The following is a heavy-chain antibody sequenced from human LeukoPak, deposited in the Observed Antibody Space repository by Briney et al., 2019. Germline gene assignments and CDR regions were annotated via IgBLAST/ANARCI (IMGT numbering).Heavy chain of an antibody. CDR2: IYHSGST. J-gene: IGHJ4*02. Sequence: SGTLSLTCAVSGGSISSSNWWSWVRQPPGKGLERIGEIYHSGSTNYNPSLKSRVTILVDTSKNQFSLKLSSVTAADTAVYYCARGRARIDYWGQGTLVTVSS. CDR1: GGSISSSNW. CDR3: ARGRARIDY. V-gene: IGHV4-4*02.